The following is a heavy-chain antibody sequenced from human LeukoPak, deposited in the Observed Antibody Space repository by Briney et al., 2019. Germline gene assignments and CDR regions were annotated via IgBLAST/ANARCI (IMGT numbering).Heavy chain of an antibody. CDR2: INHSGST. J-gene: IGHJ4*02. CDR3: ARRAAAVALDY. CDR1: GGSFSGYY. V-gene: IGHV4-34*01. D-gene: IGHD6-13*01. Sequence: PSETLSLTCADYGGSFSGYYWSWIRQPPGKGLEWIGEINHSGSTNYNPSLKSRVTISVDTSKNQFSLKLSSVTAADTAVYYCARRAAAVALDYWGQGTLVTVSS.